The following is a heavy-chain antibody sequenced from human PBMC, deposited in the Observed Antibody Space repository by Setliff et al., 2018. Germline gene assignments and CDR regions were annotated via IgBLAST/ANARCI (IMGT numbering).Heavy chain of an antibody. D-gene: IGHD3-3*01. J-gene: IGHJ4*02. V-gene: IGHV4-31*03. Sequence: SETLSLTCTVSGGSISSGGYYWSWIRQHPGKGLEWIGYIYYSGSTYYNPSLKSRVTISVDPSKNQFSLKLTSVTAADTAVYYCARHGLQFLEWLSAFDYWGQGTLVTVSS. CDR1: GGSISSGGYY. CDR3: ARHGLQFLEWLSAFDY. CDR2: IYYSGST.